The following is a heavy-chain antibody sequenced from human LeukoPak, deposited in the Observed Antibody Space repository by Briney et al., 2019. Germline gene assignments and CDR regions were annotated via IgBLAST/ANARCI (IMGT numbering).Heavy chain of an antibody. J-gene: IGHJ5*02. D-gene: IGHD3-16*01. Sequence: ASVKVSCKASGYTFTSYAMHWVRQAPGQRLEWMGWINAGNGNTKYSQKFQGRVTITRDTSASTAYMELSSLRSEDTAVYYCAREPDRDYDYVWGSGNWFDPWGQGTLVTVSS. CDR1: GYTFTSYA. CDR2: INAGNGNT. CDR3: AREPDRDYDYVWGSGNWFDP. V-gene: IGHV1-3*01.